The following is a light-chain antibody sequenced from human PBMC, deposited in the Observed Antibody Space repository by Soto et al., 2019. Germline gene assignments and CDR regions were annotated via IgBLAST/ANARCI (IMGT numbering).Light chain of an antibody. J-gene: IGLJ2*01. CDR3: CSYAGSSAVV. V-gene: IGLV2-23*02. CDR1: SSDVGSYKL. CDR2: EVS. Sequence: QSALTQPASVSGSPGQSITISCTGTSSDVGSYKLVSWYQQHPGRAPKLIIYEVSKRPSGVSVRFSGSKSGNTASLTISGLQAEDEADYYCCSYAGSSAVVFGGGTKVTVL.